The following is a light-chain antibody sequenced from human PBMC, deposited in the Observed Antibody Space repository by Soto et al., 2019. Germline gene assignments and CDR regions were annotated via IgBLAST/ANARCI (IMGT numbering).Light chain of an antibody. CDR3: QETYSNPRT. CDR1: QGISNY. V-gene: IGKV1-39*01. J-gene: IGKJ1*01. CDR2: AAS. Sequence: DIQMTQSPSSLSALVGDRVTITCRASQGISNYLDWYQQKPGKAPRLLFYAASTLQSGVPSRFSGSVSGTQFSLSISSLQPEDFATYYCQETYSNPRTFGPGTKVKIK.